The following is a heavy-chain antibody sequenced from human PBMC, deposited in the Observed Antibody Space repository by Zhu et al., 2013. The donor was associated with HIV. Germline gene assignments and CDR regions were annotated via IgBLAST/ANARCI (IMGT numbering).Heavy chain of an antibody. CDR2: INPSGGST. D-gene: IGHD1-26*01. Sequence: QVQLVQSGPEVKKPGASVKVSCKASGYSFTASYIHWVRQAPGLGLEWMGIINPSGGSTSYAQKFQGRVTMTRDTSTSTVYMELSSLRSEDTAVYYCARDIVGAPSPQFDYWGQGTLVTVSS. CDR1: GYSFTASY. V-gene: IGHV1-46*01. J-gene: IGHJ4*02. CDR3: ARDIVGAPSPQFDY.